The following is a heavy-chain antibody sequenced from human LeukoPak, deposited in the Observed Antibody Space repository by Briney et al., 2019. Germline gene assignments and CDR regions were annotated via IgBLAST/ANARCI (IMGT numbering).Heavy chain of an antibody. CDR2: ISAYNGNT. CDR3: ARLMVRGVKPYYFDY. V-gene: IGHV1-18*01. J-gene: IGHJ4*02. Sequence: ASVKVSCKASGYTFTSYGISWVRQAPGQGLEWMGWISAYNGNTNYAQKLQGRVTMTTDTSTSKAYMELRSLRSDDTAVYYCARLMVRGVKPYYFDYWGQGTLVTVSS. CDR1: GYTFTSYG. D-gene: IGHD3-10*01.